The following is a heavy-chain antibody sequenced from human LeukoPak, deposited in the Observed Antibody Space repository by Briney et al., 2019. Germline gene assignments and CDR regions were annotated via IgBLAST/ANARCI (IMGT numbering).Heavy chain of an antibody. J-gene: IGHJ6*02. Sequence: PGGSLRLSCAASGFTFNTYSMSWVRQAPGKGLEWLSYISSTSTTIYYADSVKGRFTTSRDNAKNSLYLQMNSLRDEDTAVYYCARDLGYCSSTSCFPYYYYYGMDVWGQGTTVTVSS. CDR2: ISSTSTTI. V-gene: IGHV3-48*02. D-gene: IGHD2-2*01. CDR1: GFTFNTYS. CDR3: ARDLGYCSSTSCFPYYYYYGMDV.